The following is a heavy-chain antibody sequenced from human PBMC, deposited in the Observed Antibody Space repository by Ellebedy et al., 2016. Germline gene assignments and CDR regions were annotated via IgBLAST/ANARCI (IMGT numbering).Heavy chain of an antibody. V-gene: IGHV1-3*01. D-gene: IGHD6-19*01. CDR2: INAGNGNT. CDR3: ARDLIAVAGRPLQY. Sequence: ASVKVSXXASGYTFTSYAMHWVRQAPGQRLEWMGWINAGNGNTKYSQKFQGRVTITRDTSASTAYMELSSLRSEDTAVYYCARDLIAVAGRPLQYWGQGTLVTVSS. CDR1: GYTFTSYA. J-gene: IGHJ4*02.